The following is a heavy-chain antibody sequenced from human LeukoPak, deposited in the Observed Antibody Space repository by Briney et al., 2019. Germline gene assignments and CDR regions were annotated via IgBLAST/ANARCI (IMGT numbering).Heavy chain of an antibody. D-gene: IGHD6-13*01. J-gene: IGHJ5*02. CDR1: VYTFTDYY. CDR2: INPNSGGT. V-gene: IGHV1-2*02. Sequence: ASVTVSCKASVYTFTDYYMHWVRQAPGQGLEWMGWINPNSGGTNYAQKFQGRVTMTRDTSISTAYMELSRLRSDDTAVYYCARGRLRQPEDWFDPWGQGTLVTVSS. CDR3: ARGRLRQPEDWFDP.